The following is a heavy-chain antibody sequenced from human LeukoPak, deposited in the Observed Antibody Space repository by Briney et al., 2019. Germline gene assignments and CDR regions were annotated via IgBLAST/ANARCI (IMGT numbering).Heavy chain of an antibody. V-gene: IGHV1-18*01. Sequence: GASVKVSCKASGYTFTSYGISWVRQAPGQGLEWMGWISAYNGNTNYAQELQGRVTMTTDTSTSTAYMELRSLRSDDTAVYYCARVGVGAYYDFWSGYYYYGMDVWGQGTTVTVSS. CDR2: ISAYNGNT. CDR3: ARVGVGAYYDFWSGYYYYGMDV. J-gene: IGHJ6*02. CDR1: GYTFTSYG. D-gene: IGHD3-3*01.